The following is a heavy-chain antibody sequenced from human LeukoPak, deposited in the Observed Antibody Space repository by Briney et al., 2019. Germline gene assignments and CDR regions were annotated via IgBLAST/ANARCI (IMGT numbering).Heavy chain of an antibody. J-gene: IGHJ4*02. CDR1: GGSISSYY. CDR2: IYTSGST. CDR3: ARHRYSNYAYYFDY. Sequence: SETLSLTCTVSGGSISSYYWSWIRQPAGKGLEWIGRIYTSGSTNYNPSLKSRVTMSVDTSKNQFSLKLSSVTAADTAVYYCARHRYSNYAYYFDYWGQGTLVTVSS. D-gene: IGHD4-11*01. V-gene: IGHV4-4*07.